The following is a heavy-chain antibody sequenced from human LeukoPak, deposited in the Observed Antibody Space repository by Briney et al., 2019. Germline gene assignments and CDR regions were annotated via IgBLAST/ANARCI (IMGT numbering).Heavy chain of an antibody. V-gene: IGHV3-48*03. CDR3: ARDYGGSSPFDY. CDR2: ISSSGSDI. D-gene: IGHD4-23*01. Sequence: GGSLRLSCAAAGFTFSSYAMHWVRQAPGKGLEWVSYISSSGSDIYYADSVKGRFTISRDNAKNSLYLHMNSLRAEDTAVYYCARDYGGSSPFDYWGQGTLVTVSS. J-gene: IGHJ4*02. CDR1: GFTFSSYA.